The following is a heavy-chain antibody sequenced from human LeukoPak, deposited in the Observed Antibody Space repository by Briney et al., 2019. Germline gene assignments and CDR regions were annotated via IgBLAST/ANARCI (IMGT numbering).Heavy chain of an antibody. D-gene: IGHD6-19*01. Sequence: GGSLRLSCAASGFTFSSYAMSWVRQAPGKGLEWVSAISGSGGSTYYADSVKGRFTISRDNSKNTLYLQMNSLRAEDTAVYYYAKVAVAGTMLVEGAFDYWGQGTLVTVSS. J-gene: IGHJ4*02. CDR2: ISGSGGST. V-gene: IGHV3-23*01. CDR1: GFTFSSYA. CDR3: AKVAVAGTMLVEGAFDY.